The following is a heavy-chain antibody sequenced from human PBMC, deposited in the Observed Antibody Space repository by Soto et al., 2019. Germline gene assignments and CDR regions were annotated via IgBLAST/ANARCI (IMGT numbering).Heavy chain of an antibody. J-gene: IGHJ4*02. CDR2: INHSGTT. D-gene: IGHD3-9*01. Sequence: QVQLRQWGAGLLKPSETLSLTCAVFGGSFSDYYWTWIRQPPGKGLEWIGEINHSGTTSYNPSLKSRLTIPVDTSNNPCALKLSSVTVADTAVYYCARKPIYHFFAGYYSVDYWGQGTLVTVSS. CDR3: ARKPIYHFFAGYYSVDY. V-gene: IGHV4-34*01. CDR1: GGSFSDYY.